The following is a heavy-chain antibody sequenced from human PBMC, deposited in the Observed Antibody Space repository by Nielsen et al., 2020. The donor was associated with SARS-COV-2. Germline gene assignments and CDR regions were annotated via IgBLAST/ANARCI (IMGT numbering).Heavy chain of an antibody. J-gene: IGHJ3*02. Sequence: ASVKVSCKASGYTFTGYYMHWVRQAPGQGLEWMGWINPNSGGTNYAQKFQGWVTMTRDTSISTAYMELRSLRSDDTAVYYCARVGVAAAGQGVNAFDIWGQGTMVTVSS. CDR2: INPNSGGT. CDR1: GYTFTGYY. D-gene: IGHD6-13*01. CDR3: ARVGVAAAGQGVNAFDI. V-gene: IGHV1-2*04.